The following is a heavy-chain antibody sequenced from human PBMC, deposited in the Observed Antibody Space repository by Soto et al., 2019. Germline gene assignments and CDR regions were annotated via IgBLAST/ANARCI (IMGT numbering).Heavy chain of an antibody. V-gene: IGHV3-33*01. J-gene: IGHJ5*02. CDR1: GFTLSNYG. Sequence: GGSLRLSCAASGFTLSNYGMHWVRQAPGKGLEWVAVLRDDADDAYYVDSVKGRFTISRDNSKNTLYLQMNYLRAEDTAVYYCARPYSSNSNWFDPWGQGTLVTAPQ. CDR3: ARPYSSNSNWFDP. CDR2: LRDDADDA. D-gene: IGHD6-19*01.